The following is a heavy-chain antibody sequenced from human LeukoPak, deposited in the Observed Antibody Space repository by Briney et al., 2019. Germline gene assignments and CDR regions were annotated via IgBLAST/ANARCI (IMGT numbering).Heavy chain of an antibody. CDR2: ISSSSSYT. J-gene: IGHJ4*02. V-gene: IGHV3-11*06. CDR1: GFTFSDYY. Sequence: EPGGSLRLSCAASGFTFSDYYMSWIRQAPGKGLEWVSYISSSSSYTNYADSVKGRFTISRDNAKNSLYLQMNSLRAEDTAVYYCARLPEGITFGGVIFGLALGEYYFDYWGQGTLVTVSS. CDR3: ARLPEGITFGGVIFGLALGEYYFDY. D-gene: IGHD3-16*01.